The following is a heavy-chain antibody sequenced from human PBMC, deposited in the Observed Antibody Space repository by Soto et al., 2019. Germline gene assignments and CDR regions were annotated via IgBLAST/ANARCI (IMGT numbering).Heavy chain of an antibody. CDR1: GGSISSSSYY. CDR3: TRSPYSYSCSSNAAGGYYYMDV. CDR2: IYYSGST. J-gene: IGHJ6*03. V-gene: IGHV4-39*01. D-gene: IGHD6-6*01. Sequence: SETLSLTCTVSGGSISSSSYYWGWIRQPPGKGLEWIGSIYYSGSTYYNPSLKSRVTIPVDTSKSQFSLKLSSVTAADTAVYYCTRSPYSYSCSSNAAGGYYYMDVWGKGTTVTGSS.